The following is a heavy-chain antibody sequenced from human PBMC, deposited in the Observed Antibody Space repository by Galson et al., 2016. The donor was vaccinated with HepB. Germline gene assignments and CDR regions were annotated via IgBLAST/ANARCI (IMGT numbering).Heavy chain of an antibody. J-gene: IGHJ4*02. CDR1: GFTFNAHW. D-gene: IGHD3-10*01. Sequence: SLRLSCAASGFTFNAHWMNWVRQAPGKGLEWAANIRGDGIVSYYAESVRGPFTISRDNAKNSLYLQMDGLRVDETAFYYCSREMTGSYFDWGQGTLVTVSS. V-gene: IGHV3-7*01. CDR2: IRGDGIVS. CDR3: SREMTGSYFD.